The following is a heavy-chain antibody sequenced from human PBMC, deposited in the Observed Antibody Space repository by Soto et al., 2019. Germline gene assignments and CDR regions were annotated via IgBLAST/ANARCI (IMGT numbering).Heavy chain of an antibody. CDR3: AKDVKDSNNYGGSYDY. CDR2: ISNDGSHK. CDR1: GFTFSTCG. V-gene: IGHV3-30*18. J-gene: IGHJ4*02. D-gene: IGHD4-4*01. Sequence: QVQLVESGGGVVQPGMSLRLSCAASGFTFSTCGIHWVRQAPGKGLEWVAVISNDGSHKYYGDSVKGRFTISRDNSKNTVYLQMNSLRPEDAAVYYCAKDVKDSNNYGGSYDYWGQGTLVTVSS.